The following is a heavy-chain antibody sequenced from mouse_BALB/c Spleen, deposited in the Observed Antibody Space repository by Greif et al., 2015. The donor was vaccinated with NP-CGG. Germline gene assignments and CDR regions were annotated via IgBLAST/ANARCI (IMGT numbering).Heavy chain of an antibody. J-gene: IGHJ4*01. Sequence: EVQLQQSGAELVKPGASVKLSCTASGFNIKDTYMHWVKQRPEQGLEWIGRIDPANGNTKYDPKFQGKATITADTSSNTAYLQLSSLTSEDTAVYYCARYRYDHYAMDYWGQGTSVTVSS. D-gene: IGHD2-14*01. CDR2: IDPANGNT. CDR3: ARYRYDHYAMDY. V-gene: IGHV14-3*02. CDR1: GFNIKDTY.